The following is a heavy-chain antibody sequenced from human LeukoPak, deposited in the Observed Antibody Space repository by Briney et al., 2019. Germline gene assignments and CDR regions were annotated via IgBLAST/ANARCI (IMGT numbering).Heavy chain of an antibody. Sequence: GGSLRLSCAASGFTFSSYSMNWVRQAPGKGLEWVSSISSSSIYKYFADSVKGRFTISRDNAKNSLYLQVNSLRAEDTAVYYCARDRRGIYSPFDYWGQGTLVIVSS. CDR1: GFTFSSYS. J-gene: IGHJ4*02. V-gene: IGHV3-21*01. CDR3: ARDRRGIYSPFDY. CDR2: ISSSSIYK. D-gene: IGHD2-21*01.